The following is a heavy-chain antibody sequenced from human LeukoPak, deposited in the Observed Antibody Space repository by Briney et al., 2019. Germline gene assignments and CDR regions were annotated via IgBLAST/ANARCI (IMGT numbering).Heavy chain of an antibody. Sequence: ASVKVSCKVSGYTLTELSMHWVRQAPGKGLEWMGGFDPEDGETIYAQKFQGRVTMTEDTSTDTAYMELSSLRSEDTAVYYCATDGGPYGSGSYLHWFDPWGQGTLVTVSS. CDR3: ATDGGPYGSGSYLHWFDP. J-gene: IGHJ5*02. D-gene: IGHD3-10*01. V-gene: IGHV1-24*01. CDR1: GYTLTELS. CDR2: FDPEDGET.